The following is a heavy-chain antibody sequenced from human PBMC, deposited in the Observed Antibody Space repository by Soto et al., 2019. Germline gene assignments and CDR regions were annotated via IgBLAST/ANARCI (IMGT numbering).Heavy chain of an antibody. Sequence: TLSLTCAVSGGSISSSNWWSWVRQPPGKGLEWIGEIYHSGSTNYNPSLKSRVTISVDKSKNQFSLKLSSVTAADTAVYYCARGRDDYVWGSYRYADYFDYWGQGTLVTVSS. V-gene: IGHV4-4*02. J-gene: IGHJ4*02. CDR3: ARGRDDYVWGSYRYADYFDY. CDR1: GGSISSSNW. D-gene: IGHD3-16*02. CDR2: IYHSGST.